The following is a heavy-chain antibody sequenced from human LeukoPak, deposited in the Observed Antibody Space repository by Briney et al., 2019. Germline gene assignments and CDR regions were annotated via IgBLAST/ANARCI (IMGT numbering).Heavy chain of an antibody. CDR1: GGSISSYY. J-gene: IGHJ4*02. CDR3: ARVYDGKYTN. D-gene: IGHD5/OR15-5a*01. CDR2: IYYSGST. Sequence: PSETLSLTCTVSGGSISSYYWSWIRQPPGKGLEWMGNIYYSGSTNYNPSLKSRVTISVDTSKNQFSLKLSSVTAADTAVYYCARVYDGKYTNWGQGTLVTVSS. V-gene: IGHV4-59*01.